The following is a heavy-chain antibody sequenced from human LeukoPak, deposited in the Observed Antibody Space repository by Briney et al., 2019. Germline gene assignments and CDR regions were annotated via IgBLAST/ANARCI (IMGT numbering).Heavy chain of an antibody. V-gene: IGHV4-59*01. Sequence: SETLSLTCTVSGGSISSYYWSWIRQPPGKGLEWIGCIYYSGSTNYNPSLKSRVTISVDTSKNQFSLKLSSVTAADTAVYYCARATAVAGNHYWGQGTLVTVSS. J-gene: IGHJ4*02. D-gene: IGHD6-19*01. CDR1: GGSISSYY. CDR3: ARATAVAGNHY. CDR2: IYYSGST.